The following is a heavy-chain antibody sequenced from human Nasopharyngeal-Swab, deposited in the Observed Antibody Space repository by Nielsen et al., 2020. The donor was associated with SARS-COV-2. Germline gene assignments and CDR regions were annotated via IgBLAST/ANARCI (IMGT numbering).Heavy chain of an antibody. J-gene: IGHJ4*02. CDR3: VKRGYSSSWYYFDY. Sequence: WIRQPPGKGLEYVSTISNNGVNTYYADSVKGRFTISRDNSKNTLYLQMSSLRAEDTAVYCCVKRGYSSSWYYFDYWGQGTLVTVSS. D-gene: IGHD6-13*01. V-gene: IGHV3-64D*06. CDR2: ISNNGVNT.